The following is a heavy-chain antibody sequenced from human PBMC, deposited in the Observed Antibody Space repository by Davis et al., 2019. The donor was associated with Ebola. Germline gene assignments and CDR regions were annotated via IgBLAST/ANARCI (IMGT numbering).Heavy chain of an antibody. V-gene: IGHV3-21*04. CDR3: ARDYYYDSSGYYGDWFDP. J-gene: IGHJ5*02. CDR2: ISSSSSYI. CDR1: GFTFSSYS. D-gene: IGHD3-22*01. Sequence: GGSLRLSCAASGFTFSSYSMNWVRQAQGKGLEWVSSISSSSSYIYYADSVKGRFTISRDNAKNSLYLQMNSLRAEDTAVYYCARDYYYDSSGYYGDWFDPWGQGTLVTVSS.